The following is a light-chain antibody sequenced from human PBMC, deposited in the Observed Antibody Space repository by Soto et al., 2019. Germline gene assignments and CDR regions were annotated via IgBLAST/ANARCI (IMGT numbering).Light chain of an antibody. V-gene: IGKV3-20*01. CDR3: QQYGSSIT. Sequence: EIVMMQSPATLSVSLGERATLSCRASQSVSSDLAWFQQKPGQAPRLIIHGASSRATGIPDRFSGSGSGTDFTLTISRLEPEDFAVYYCQQYGSSITFGQGTRLEIK. CDR1: QSVSSD. CDR2: GAS. J-gene: IGKJ5*01.